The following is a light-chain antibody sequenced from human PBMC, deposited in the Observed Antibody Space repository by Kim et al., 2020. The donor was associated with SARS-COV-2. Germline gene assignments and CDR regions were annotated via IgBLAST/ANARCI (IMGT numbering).Light chain of an antibody. J-gene: IGKJ1*01. CDR3: QQYYSYPPTWT. Sequence: TGDRVTITCRASQGISSYLAWYQQKPGKAPKLLIYAASTLQSGVPSRFSGSGYGTDFTLTISCLQSEDFATYYCQQYYSYPPTWTFGQGTKVDIK. V-gene: IGKV1-8*01. CDR1: QGISSY. CDR2: AAS.